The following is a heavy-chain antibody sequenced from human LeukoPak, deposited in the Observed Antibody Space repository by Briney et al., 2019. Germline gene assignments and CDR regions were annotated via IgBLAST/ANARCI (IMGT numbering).Heavy chain of an antibody. J-gene: IGHJ3*02. Sequence: SETLSLTCTVSGGSISSYYWSWIRQPPGKGLEWIGYIYYSGSTNYNPSLKSRVTISVDTSKNQFSLKLSSVTAADTAVYYCASDSSSGAFDIWGQGTMVTVSS. V-gene: IGHV4-59*01. CDR2: IYYSGST. CDR3: ASDSSSGAFDI. D-gene: IGHD6-6*01. CDR1: GGSISSYY.